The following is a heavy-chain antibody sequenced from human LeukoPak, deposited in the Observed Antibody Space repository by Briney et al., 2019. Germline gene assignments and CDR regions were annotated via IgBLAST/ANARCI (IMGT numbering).Heavy chain of an antibody. Sequence: GGSLRLSCAASGFTFSSYAMHWVRQAPGKGLEWVAVISYDGSNKYYADSVKGRFTISRDNSKNTLYPQMNSLRAEDTAVYYCARDLELYCSSTSCLGYGMDVWGQGTTVTVSS. J-gene: IGHJ6*02. D-gene: IGHD2-2*01. CDR1: GFTFSSYA. CDR2: ISYDGSNK. V-gene: IGHV3-30-3*01. CDR3: ARDLELYCSSTSCLGYGMDV.